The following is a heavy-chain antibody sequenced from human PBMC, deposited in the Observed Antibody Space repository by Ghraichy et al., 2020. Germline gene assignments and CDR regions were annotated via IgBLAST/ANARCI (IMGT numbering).Heavy chain of an antibody. CDR3: ARGRGFERTRARYFDL. CDR2: INHSGST. CDR1: GGSFSGYY. D-gene: IGHD3-22*01. J-gene: IGHJ2*01. V-gene: IGHV4-34*01. Sequence: SQTLSLTCAVYGGSFSGYYWSWIRQPPGKGLEWIGEINHSGSTNYNPSLKSRVTISVDTSKNQFSLKLSSGTAADTAVYYCARGRGFERTRARYFDLWGRGTLVTVSS.